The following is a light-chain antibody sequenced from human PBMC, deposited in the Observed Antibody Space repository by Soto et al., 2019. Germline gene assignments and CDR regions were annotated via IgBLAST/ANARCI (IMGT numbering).Light chain of an antibody. CDR2: EVN. CDR1: SSDVGGYKY. J-gene: IGLJ1*01. V-gene: IGLV2-8*01. Sequence: QSALTQPPSASGSPGQSVTISCTGTSSDVGGYKYVSWYQQHPGKAPKLMIYEVNKRPSGVPDRFSGSKSGNTASLTVSGLQAEDEADYYCGSYTSSSNYVFGTGTKLTVL. CDR3: GSYTSSSNYV.